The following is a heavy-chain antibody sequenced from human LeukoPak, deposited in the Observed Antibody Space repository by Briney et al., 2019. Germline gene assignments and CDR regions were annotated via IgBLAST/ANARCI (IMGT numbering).Heavy chain of an antibody. CDR2: ISGSGGST. V-gene: IGHV3-23*01. D-gene: IGHD2-21*02. Sequence: GGSLRLSFPAPGFTFTSYAMTWFRQAPGKGLNWVSPISGSGGSTYYADSVKGRFTISRDNSKNTLYLQMNSLRAEDTAVYYCAKPLAYCGGDCSAGFDYWGQGTLVTVSS. CDR3: AKPLAYCGGDCSAGFDY. CDR1: GFTFTSYA. J-gene: IGHJ4*02.